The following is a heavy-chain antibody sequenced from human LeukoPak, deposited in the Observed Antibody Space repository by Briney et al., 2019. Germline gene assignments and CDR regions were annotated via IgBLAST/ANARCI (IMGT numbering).Heavy chain of an antibody. CDR3: ARGGVVPQDAFDI. CDR2: ISSSSSYI. D-gene: IGHD2-2*01. J-gene: IGHJ3*02. CDR1: GFTFSSYS. V-gene: IGHV3-21*01. Sequence: PGGSLRLSCAASGFTFSSYSMNWVRQAPGKGLEWVSSISSSSSYIYYADSVKGRFTISRDNAKNSLYLQMNSLRAEDTAVCYCARGGVVPQDAFDIWGQGTMVTGSS.